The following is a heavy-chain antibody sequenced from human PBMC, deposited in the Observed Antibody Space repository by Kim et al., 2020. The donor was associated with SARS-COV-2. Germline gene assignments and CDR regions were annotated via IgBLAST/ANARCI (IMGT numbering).Heavy chain of an antibody. J-gene: IGHJ5*02. CDR1: GFTFSSYW. CDR2: IKQDGSEK. CDR3: ARDLGYGGSGSRFDP. D-gene: IGHD3-10*01. V-gene: IGHV3-7*01. Sequence: GGSLRLSCAASGFTFSSYWMSWVRQAPGKGLEWVANIKQDGSEKYYVDSVKGRFTISRDNAKNSLYLQMNSLRAEDTAVYYCARDLGYGGSGSRFDPWGQGTLVTVSS.